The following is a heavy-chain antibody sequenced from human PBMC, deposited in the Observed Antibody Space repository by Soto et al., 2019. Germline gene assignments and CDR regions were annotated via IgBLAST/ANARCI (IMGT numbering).Heavy chain of an antibody. Sequence: PGGSLRLSCAASGFTFSSYAMHWVRQAPGKGLEWVAVISYDGSNKYYADSVKGRFTISRDNSKNTLYLQMNSLGAEDTAVYYCARGLEHKYFDYWGQGTLVTVSS. CDR2: ISYDGSNK. CDR3: ARGLEHKYFDY. D-gene: IGHD1-1*01. CDR1: GFTFSSYA. J-gene: IGHJ4*02. V-gene: IGHV3-30-3*01.